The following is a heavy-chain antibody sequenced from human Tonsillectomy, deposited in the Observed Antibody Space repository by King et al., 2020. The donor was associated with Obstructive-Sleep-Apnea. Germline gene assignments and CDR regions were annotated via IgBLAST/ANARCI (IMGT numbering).Heavy chain of an antibody. J-gene: IGHJ4*02. D-gene: IGHD4/OR15-4a*01. CDR2: IYYTGST. V-gene: IGHV4-39*07. Sequence: LQLQESGPGLVKPSETLSLTCSVSGGSISSSFYCWGWVRQPPGKGLEWIGSIYYTGSTYYNPSLESRVTMPAESSKNQFSLRLSSLTAADTAVYYCVRDDRAIDGANPYFVYWGQGTLVTVSS. CDR3: VRDDRAIDGANPYFVY. CDR1: GGSISSSFYC.